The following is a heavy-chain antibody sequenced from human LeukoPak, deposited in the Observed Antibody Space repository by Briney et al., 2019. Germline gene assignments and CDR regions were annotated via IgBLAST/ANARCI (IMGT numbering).Heavy chain of an antibody. CDR2: ISYCGST. CDR1: GGSISSYY. D-gene: IGHD6-19*01. J-gene: IGHJ4*02. CDR3: ARDGGYSTGWHI. V-gene: IGHV4-59*12. Sequence: PAETLSLTCTVSGGSISSYYSRWIRQPPGKGLEWIGYISYCGSTNSAPSLKSGVTITVDTSKKQSSLKLSSVTAADTTVYYCARDGGYSTGWHIWGQGTLVTVSS.